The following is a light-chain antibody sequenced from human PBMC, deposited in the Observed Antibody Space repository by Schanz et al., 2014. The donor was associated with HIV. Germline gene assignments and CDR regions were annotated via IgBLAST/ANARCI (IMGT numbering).Light chain of an antibody. CDR2: ATS. CDR3: QQYDSSSWT. CDR1: ESISSW. J-gene: IGKJ1*01. Sequence: DIQVTQSPSTLSASVGDRVTITCRASESISSWLAWYQQKPGKAPKLLIYATSTLQSGVPSRFSGSGSGTEFTLTIGSLQPDDFATYYCQQYDSSSWTFGLGTKVEAK. V-gene: IGKV1-5*01.